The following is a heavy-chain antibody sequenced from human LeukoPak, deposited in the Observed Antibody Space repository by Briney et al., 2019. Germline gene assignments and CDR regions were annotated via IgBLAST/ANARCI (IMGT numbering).Heavy chain of an antibody. CDR1: GGSISSYY. V-gene: IGHV4-4*07. J-gene: IGHJ6*02. CDR3: ARQPYYGSGSYIYYYGMDV. D-gene: IGHD3-10*01. CDR2: IYTSGST. Sequence: PSETLSLTCTVSGGSISSYYWSWIRQPAGKGLEWIGRIYTSGSTNYNPSLKCRVTMSVDTSKNQFSLKLSSVTAADTAVYYCARQPYYGSGSYIYYYGMDVWGQGTTVTVSS.